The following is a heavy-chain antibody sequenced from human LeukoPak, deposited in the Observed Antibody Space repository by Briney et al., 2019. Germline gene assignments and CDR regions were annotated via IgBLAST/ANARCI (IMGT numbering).Heavy chain of an antibody. Sequence: PGGSLRLSCAASGFTFNSYSMNWVRQAPGKGLEWVSSISSSSYYIYYADSVKGRLTISRDNAKNSLYLQMNSLRAEDTAVYYCAELGITMIGGVWGKGTTVTISS. CDR1: GFTFNSYS. D-gene: IGHD3-10*02. CDR3: AELGITMIGGV. J-gene: IGHJ6*04. V-gene: IGHV3-21*01. CDR2: ISSSSYYI.